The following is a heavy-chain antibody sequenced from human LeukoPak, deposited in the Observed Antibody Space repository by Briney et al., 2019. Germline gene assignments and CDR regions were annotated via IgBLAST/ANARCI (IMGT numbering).Heavy chain of an antibody. CDR3: ARGFHADYFDY. CDR2: ISSSGSTI. D-gene: IGHD3-10*01. Sequence: PGGSLRLSCAASGFTFTSYEMNWVRQAPGKGLEWVSYISSSGSTIYYADSVKGRFTISRDNAKNSLYLQMNSLRAEDTAVYYCARGFHADYFDYWGQGTLVTVSS. J-gene: IGHJ4*02. CDR1: GFTFTSYE. V-gene: IGHV3-48*03.